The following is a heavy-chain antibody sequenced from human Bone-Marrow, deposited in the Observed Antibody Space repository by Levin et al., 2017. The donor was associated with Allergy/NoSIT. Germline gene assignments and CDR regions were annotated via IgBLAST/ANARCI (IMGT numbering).Heavy chain of an antibody. CDR2: ISSSGSTI. D-gene: IGHD2-21*02. V-gene: IGHV3-11*01. CDR1: GFTFSDYY. CDR3: ARDRNDCWYSRVTYYYYGMDV. Sequence: GGSLRLSCAASGFTFSDYYMSWIRQAPGKGLEWVSYISSSGSTIYYADSVKGRFTISRDNAKNSLYLQMNSLRAEDTAVYYCARDRNDCWYSRVTYYYYGMDVWGQGTTVTVSS. J-gene: IGHJ6*02.